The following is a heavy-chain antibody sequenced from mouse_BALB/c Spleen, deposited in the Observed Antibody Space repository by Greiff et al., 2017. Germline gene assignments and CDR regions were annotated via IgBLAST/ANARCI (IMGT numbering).Heavy chain of an antibody. Sequence: DVMLVESGGGLVKPGGSLKLSCAASGFTFSSYTMSWVRQTPEKRLEWVATISSGGGNTYYPDSVKGRFTISRDNAKNNLYLQMSSLRSEDTALYYCASHYRYRAMDYWGQGTSVTVSS. J-gene: IGHJ4*01. CDR3: ASHYRYRAMDY. V-gene: IGHV5-9*03. CDR1: GFTFSSYT. CDR2: ISSGGGNT. D-gene: IGHD2-14*01.